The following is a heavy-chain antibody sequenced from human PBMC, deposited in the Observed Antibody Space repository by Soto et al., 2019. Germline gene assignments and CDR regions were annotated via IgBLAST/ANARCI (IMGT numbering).Heavy chain of an antibody. Sequence: VSCTSSGGTFISYAISWVRQAPAQGLEWMGWISAYNGNTNYAQKLQGRVTMTTDASTSTGYMELRSLRSDDTDVYYCASWRSACSGGSCYFNWFDPWGQGTLVTVSS. V-gene: IGHV1-18*01. J-gene: IGHJ5*02. CDR3: ASWRSACSGGSCYFNWFDP. CDR2: ISAYNGNT. CDR1: GGTFISYA. D-gene: IGHD2-15*01.